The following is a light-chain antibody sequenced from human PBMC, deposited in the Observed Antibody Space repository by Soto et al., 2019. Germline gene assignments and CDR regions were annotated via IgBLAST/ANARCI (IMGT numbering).Light chain of an antibody. CDR1: QGISNY. J-gene: IGKJ4*02. CDR2: AAS. Sequence: IQMTQSPPSLSAPVGDRVTITCRASQGISNYLAGYQQKPGKVPQLPIYAASSLQARGPPRWCSGSASAAFTPIISSLLADDVAADYYQKYNGAPLTFGGGTKVDIK. CDR3: QKYNGAPLT. V-gene: IGKV1-27*01.